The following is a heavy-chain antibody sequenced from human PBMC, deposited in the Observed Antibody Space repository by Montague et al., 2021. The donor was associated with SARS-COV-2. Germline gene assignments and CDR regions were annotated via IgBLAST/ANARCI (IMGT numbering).Heavy chain of an antibody. J-gene: IGHJ6*03. CDR1: GDSITSKTHY. Sequence: TLSLTCTVSGDSITSKTHYWDWVRQPAGKGLEWIGRLLTSGATNFXSSLKSRLTISRDTSKNEFYLKLSSVTAADTAVYYCARDSPHFDFWRGHYGDKYYMDIWGKGTTVTVS. CDR2: LLTSGAT. V-gene: IGHV4-61*02. D-gene: IGHD3-3*01. CDR3: ARDSPHFDFWRGHYGDKYYMDI.